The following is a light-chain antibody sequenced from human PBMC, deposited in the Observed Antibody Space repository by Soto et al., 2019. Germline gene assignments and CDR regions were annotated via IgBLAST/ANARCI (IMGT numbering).Light chain of an antibody. CDR3: QQRSHWPRT. CDR1: QSVSRY. J-gene: IGKJ1*01. Sequence: EVVLTQSPATLSLSPGERATLSCRASQSVSRYLAWYQQKPGQAPRLLIYDASNRATGIPARFSGSGSGTDFTLTISSLEPEDFAVYYCQQRSHWPRTLGQGTKVE. CDR2: DAS. V-gene: IGKV3-11*01.